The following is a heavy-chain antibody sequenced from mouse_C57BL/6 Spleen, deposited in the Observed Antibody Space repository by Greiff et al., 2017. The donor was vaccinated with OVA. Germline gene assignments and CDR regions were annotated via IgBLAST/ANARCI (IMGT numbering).Heavy chain of an antibody. CDR3: ASRWGY. Sequence: EVQLQQSGPELVKPGASVKISCKASGYTFTDYYMNWVKQSHGKSLEWIGDINPNNGGTSYNQKFKGKATLTVDKSSSTAYMELRSLTSEDSAVYYCASRWGYWGQGTTLTVSS. CDR2: INPNNGGT. D-gene: IGHD2-3*01. V-gene: IGHV1-26*01. CDR1: GYTFTDYY. J-gene: IGHJ2*01.